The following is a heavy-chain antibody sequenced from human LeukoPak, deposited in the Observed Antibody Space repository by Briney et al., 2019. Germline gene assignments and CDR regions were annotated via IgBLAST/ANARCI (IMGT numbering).Heavy chain of an antibody. Sequence: PGGSLRLSCAASGFTFDEYAMPWVRQAPGKGLEWVSLISGDGGSTYYADSVKGRFTSSRDNSKNSLSLQMNSLRTEDTALYYCAKSHSIGWHTLDYWGQGTLVTVSS. D-gene: IGHD6-19*01. CDR1: GFTFDEYA. V-gene: IGHV3-43*02. CDR2: ISGDGGST. J-gene: IGHJ4*02. CDR3: AKSHSIGWHTLDY.